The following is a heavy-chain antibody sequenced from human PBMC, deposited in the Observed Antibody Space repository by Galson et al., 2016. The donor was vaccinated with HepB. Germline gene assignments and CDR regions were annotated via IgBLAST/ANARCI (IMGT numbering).Heavy chain of an antibody. Sequence: SLRLSCAASGFTFTNYAMTWVRQAPGKGLVWVSRIEPDGSRPIYADSVKGRFTISRDNAENTLYLQMNSLRADDTAVYYCARDLSGPDYWGQGTLVTVSS. J-gene: IGHJ4*02. CDR2: IEPDGSRP. CDR3: ARDLSGPDY. V-gene: IGHV3-74*01. CDR1: GFTFTNYA.